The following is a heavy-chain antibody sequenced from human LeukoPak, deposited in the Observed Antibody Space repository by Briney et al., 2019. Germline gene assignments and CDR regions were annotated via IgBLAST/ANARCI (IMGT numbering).Heavy chain of an antibody. CDR1: GFTFTDYW. CDR3: ARGGKFYYDGSGYPGDY. J-gene: IGHJ4*02. Sequence: GGSLRLSCAASGFTFTDYWMSWVRRAPEKGLEWVANIKRDGSEKYYADSVKGRFTISRDNVKRSLSLQMNSLRAEDTAVYYCARGGKFYYDGSGYPGDYWGQGILVTVSS. CDR2: IKRDGSEK. D-gene: IGHD3-22*01. V-gene: IGHV3-7*01.